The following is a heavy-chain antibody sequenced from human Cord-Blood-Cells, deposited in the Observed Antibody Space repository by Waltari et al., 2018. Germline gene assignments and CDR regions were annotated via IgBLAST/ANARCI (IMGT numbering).Heavy chain of an antibody. CDR1: GGSFSGYY. CDR2: INHSGST. Sequence: QVQLQQWGAGLLKPSETLSLTCAVYGGSFSGYYWSWIRRPPGKGLEWIGEINHSGSTNYNPSLKSRVTISVDTSKNQFSLKLSSVTAADTAVYYCARGPRIAAADDWYFDLWGRGTLVTVSS. CDR3: ARGPRIAAADDWYFDL. J-gene: IGHJ2*01. D-gene: IGHD6-13*01. V-gene: IGHV4-34*01.